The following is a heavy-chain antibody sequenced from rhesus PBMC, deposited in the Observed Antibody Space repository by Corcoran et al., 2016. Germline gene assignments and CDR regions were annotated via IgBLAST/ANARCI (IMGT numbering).Heavy chain of an antibody. Sequence: QLQLQESGPGLVKPSETLSVTCAVSGGSISSSYWSWIRQAPGKGLEWIGYIYVSGSSTTDNPSRKDRFTLSIDTSKNQLSLKLSSVTAADTAVYYCASDPAGTNLDYWGQGVLVTVSS. CDR2: IYVSGSST. J-gene: IGHJ4*01. V-gene: IGHV4-169*02. CDR1: GGSISSSY. D-gene: IGHD1-20*01. CDR3: ASDPAGTNLDY.